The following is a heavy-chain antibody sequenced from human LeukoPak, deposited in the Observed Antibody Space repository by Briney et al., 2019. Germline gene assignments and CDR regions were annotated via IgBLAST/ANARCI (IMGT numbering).Heavy chain of an antibody. V-gene: IGHV1-18*01. CDR2: ISAYNGNT. Sequence: GASVKVSCKASGYTFTSYGISWVRQAPGQGLEWMGWISAYNGNTNYAQKLLGRVTMTTDTSTSTAYMELRSLRSDDTAVYYCARDGVSGTTVTTMGLMGYWGQGTLVTVSS. J-gene: IGHJ4*02. CDR3: ARDGVSGTTVTTMGLMGY. CDR1: GYTFTSYG. D-gene: IGHD4-17*01.